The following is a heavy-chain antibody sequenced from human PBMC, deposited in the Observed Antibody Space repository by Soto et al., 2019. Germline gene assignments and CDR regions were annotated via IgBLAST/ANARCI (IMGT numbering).Heavy chain of an antibody. D-gene: IGHD1-7*01. Sequence: EVQLVESGGGLVKPGGSLRLSCAASGFTFSSYSMNWVRQAPGTGLAWGSSIRSSSSYIYYAESVKGRFTISTDNANKSLDLQMNLLRAEDTAVYYCARALITGTTAYYYYYYMDVWGKGTTVTVSS. CDR3: ARALITGTTAYYYYYYMDV. CDR2: IRSSSSYI. CDR1: GFTFSSYS. J-gene: IGHJ6*03. V-gene: IGHV3-21*01.